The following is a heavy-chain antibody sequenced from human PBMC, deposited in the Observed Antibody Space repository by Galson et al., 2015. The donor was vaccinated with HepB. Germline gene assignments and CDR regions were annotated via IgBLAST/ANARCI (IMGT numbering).Heavy chain of an antibody. V-gene: IGHV3-30*03. D-gene: IGHD5-24*01. CDR1: GFTFSGYG. CDR2: ISYDGSNK. Sequence: SLRLSCAASGFTFSGYGIHWVRQAPGKGLEWVAVISYDGSNKHYADSVKGRFTISRDNSKNTLYLQMNILRAEDTAVYYCAFSRDGFAYYFDYWGQGTLVTVSS. J-gene: IGHJ4*02. CDR3: AFSRDGFAYYFDY.